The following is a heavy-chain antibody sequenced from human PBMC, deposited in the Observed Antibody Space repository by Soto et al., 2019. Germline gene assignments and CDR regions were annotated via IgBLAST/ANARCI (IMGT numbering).Heavy chain of an antibody. D-gene: IGHD3-22*01. CDR3: GTASGAYSYDRAY. J-gene: IGHJ4*02. Sequence: PSETLSLTCTASGDSINNGDYFWTWIRQNPGKGLEWIGYIYYSGATYFNPSLRSRGDISLDKSKNEFSLNLRSVTAADTAVYYYGTASGAYSYDRAYLGQGILGTV. CDR2: IYYSGAT. CDR1: GDSINNGDYF. V-gene: IGHV4-31*03.